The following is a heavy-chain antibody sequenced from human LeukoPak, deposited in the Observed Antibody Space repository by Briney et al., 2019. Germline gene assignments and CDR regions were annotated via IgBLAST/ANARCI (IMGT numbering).Heavy chain of an antibody. V-gene: IGHV4-39*01. CDR1: GGSITSNNYY. CDR3: ASSGYLSY. J-gene: IGHJ4*02. Sequence: SETLSLTCTVSGGSITSNNYYWGWIRQPPGKGLEWIGSISYGGSTHYNPSLKSRVTISVDTSKNQFSLKLRSVTAADTAVYYCASSGYLSYWGQGIRVAVST. D-gene: IGHD3-22*01. CDR2: ISYGGST.